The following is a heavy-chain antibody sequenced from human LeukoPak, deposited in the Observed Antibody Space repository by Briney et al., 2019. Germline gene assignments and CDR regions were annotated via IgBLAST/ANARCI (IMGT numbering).Heavy chain of an antibody. CDR1: GFIVSNNY. CDR3: ARERGDIVAF. V-gene: IGHV3-53*01. Sequence: GGSLRLSCAASGFIVSNNYMTWVRQAPGKGLEWVSVLYGGGSAFYADFVKGRFTISRDNSKNVLYLQMNSLRAEDTAVYYCARERGDIVAFWGQGTTVTVSS. J-gene: IGHJ6*02. CDR2: LYGGGSA. D-gene: IGHD2-15*01.